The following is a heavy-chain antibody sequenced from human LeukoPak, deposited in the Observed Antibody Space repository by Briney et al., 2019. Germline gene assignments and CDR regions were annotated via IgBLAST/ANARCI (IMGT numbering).Heavy chain of an antibody. J-gene: IGHJ4*02. CDR1: GFTFSSYA. CDR3: AKSAHQCDYGDYEGF. Sequence: GGSLRLSCAASGFTFSSYAMSWVRQAPGKGLEWVSAISGSGGSTYYADSVKGRFTISRDNSKNTLYPQMNSLRAEDTAVYYCAKSAHQCDYGDYEGFWGQGTLVTVSS. CDR2: ISGSGGST. D-gene: IGHD4-17*01. V-gene: IGHV3-23*01.